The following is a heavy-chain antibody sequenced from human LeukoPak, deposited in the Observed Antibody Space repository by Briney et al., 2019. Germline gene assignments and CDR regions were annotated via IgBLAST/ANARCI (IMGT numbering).Heavy chain of an antibody. Sequence: GASVKVSCKASGYTFTTYSLNWVRQAPGQGLGWMGWINTNTGNPTYAQGFTGRFVFSLDTSVSTAYLQISNLKAEDTAVFFCARGYTWNRIIGGSGSYWPYWGQGTQVTVSS. V-gene: IGHV7-4-1*02. J-gene: IGHJ4*02. CDR3: ARGYTWNRIIGGSGSYWPY. CDR1: GYTFTTYS. CDR2: INTNTGNP. D-gene: IGHD3-10*01.